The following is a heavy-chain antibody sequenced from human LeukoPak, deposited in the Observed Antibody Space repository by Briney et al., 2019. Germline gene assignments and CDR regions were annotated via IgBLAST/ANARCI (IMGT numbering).Heavy chain of an antibody. J-gene: IGHJ3*02. D-gene: IGHD3-22*01. CDR2: ISSNGGST. CDR1: GFTFSSYA. CDR3: ARSYGNLVYDSSGLDAFDI. Sequence: AGGSLRLSCAASGFTFSSYAMHWVRQAPGKGLEYVSAISSNGGSTYYANSVKGRFTISRDNSKNTLYLQMGSLRAEDMAVYYCARSYGNLVYDSSGLDAFDIWGQGTMVTVSS. V-gene: IGHV3-64*01.